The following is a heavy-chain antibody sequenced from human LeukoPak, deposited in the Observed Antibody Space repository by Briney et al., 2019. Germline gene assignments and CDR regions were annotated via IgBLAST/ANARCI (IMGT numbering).Heavy chain of an antibody. D-gene: IGHD2-2*01. Sequence: GGSLRLSCAASGFTFSTYWMSWVRQAPGKGLERVANIKQDGSDKYYVDSVKGRFTISRDNAKNSLFLQMNSLRAEDTAVYYCARVRCSSNSCFPDYWGQGTLVTVSS. CDR1: GFTFSTYW. CDR3: ARVRCSSNSCFPDY. V-gene: IGHV3-7*01. J-gene: IGHJ4*02. CDR2: IKQDGSDK.